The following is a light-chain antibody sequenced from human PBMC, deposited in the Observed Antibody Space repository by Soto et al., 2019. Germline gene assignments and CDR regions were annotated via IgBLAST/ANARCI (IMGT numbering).Light chain of an antibody. CDR2: AAS. CDR1: QSISSTY. CDR3: QQYFGSLYT. J-gene: IGKJ2*01. V-gene: IGKV3-20*01. Sequence: SVLTQSPGTLSLSPGEGATLSCRTSQSISSTYLAWYQQRPGQAPRLLIYAASSRATGIPDRFSGSGSGTDFPLTISRLEPEDFAVYYCQQYFGSLYTFGQGTKLEIK.